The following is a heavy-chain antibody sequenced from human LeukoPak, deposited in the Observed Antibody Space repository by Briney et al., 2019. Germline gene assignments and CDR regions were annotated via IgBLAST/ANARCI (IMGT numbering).Heavy chain of an antibody. Sequence: SETLSLTCTVSGGSISSSSYYWGWIRQPPGKGLEWIGSIYYSGSTYYNPSLKSRVTISVDTSKNQFSPKLSSVTAADTAVYYCGKVGARGGHFDYWGQGTLVTVSS. CDR1: GGSISSSSYY. V-gene: IGHV4-39*01. D-gene: IGHD1-26*01. J-gene: IGHJ4*02. CDR3: GKVGARGGHFDY. CDR2: IYYSGST.